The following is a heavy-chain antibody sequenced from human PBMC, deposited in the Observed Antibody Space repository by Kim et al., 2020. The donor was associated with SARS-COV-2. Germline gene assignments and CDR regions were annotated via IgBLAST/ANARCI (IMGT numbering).Heavy chain of an antibody. CDR2: ISYDGSNK. CDR3: AKTGDLLASGNYYYYGMDV. Sequence: GGSLRLSCAASGFTFSSYGMHWVRQAPGKGLEWVAVISYDGSNKYYADSVKGRFTISRDNSKNTLYLQMNSLRAEDTAVYYCAKTGDLLASGNYYYYGMDVWGQGTTVTVSS. D-gene: IGHD3-10*01. V-gene: IGHV3-30*18. J-gene: IGHJ6*02. CDR1: GFTFSSYG.